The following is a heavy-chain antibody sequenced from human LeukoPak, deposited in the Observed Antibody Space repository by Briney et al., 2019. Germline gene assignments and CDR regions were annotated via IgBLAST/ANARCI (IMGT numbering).Heavy chain of an antibody. CDR3: ARETRGFWSGYPETNFDY. CDR2: IYTSGST. CDR1: GGSISSYY. V-gene: IGHV4-4*07. Sequence: PSETLSLTCTVSGGSISSYYWSWIRQPAGKGLEWIGRIYTSGSTNYNPSLESRVTMSVDTSKNQFSLKLSSVTAADTAVYYCARETRGFWSGYPETNFDYWGQGTLVTVSS. D-gene: IGHD3-3*01. J-gene: IGHJ4*02.